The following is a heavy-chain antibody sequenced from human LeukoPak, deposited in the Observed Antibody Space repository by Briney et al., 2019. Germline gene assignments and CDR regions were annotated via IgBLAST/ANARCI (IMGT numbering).Heavy chain of an antibody. J-gene: IGHJ4*02. Sequence: GGSLRLSCAASGFTFSDYYMSWIRQAPGKGLEWISYISSSGSTIYYADSVKGRFTIPRDNARNPLYLQMNSLRAEDTAVYYCARERAIASLRPYYFDYWGQGTLVTVSS. V-gene: IGHV3-11*01. D-gene: IGHD6-6*01. CDR1: GFTFSDYY. CDR2: ISSSGSTI. CDR3: ARERAIASLRPYYFDY.